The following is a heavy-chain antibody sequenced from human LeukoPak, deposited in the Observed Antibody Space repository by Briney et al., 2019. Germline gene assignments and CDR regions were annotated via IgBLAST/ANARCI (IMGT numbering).Heavy chain of an antibody. D-gene: IGHD3-3*01. CDR3: ARLDYDFWSGNHDY. V-gene: IGHV4-34*01. CDR1: GGSFSGYY. J-gene: IGHJ4*02. CDR2: IYYSGST. Sequence: PSETLSLTCAVYGGSFSGYYWGWIRQPPGKGLEWIGSIYYSGSTFYNPSLQSRVTISVDTSKNQFSLRLSSVSAADTAVYYCARLDYDFWSGNHDYWGQGTLVTVSS.